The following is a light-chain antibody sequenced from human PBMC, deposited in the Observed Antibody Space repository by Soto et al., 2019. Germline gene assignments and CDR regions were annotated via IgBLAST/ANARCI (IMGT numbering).Light chain of an antibody. Sequence: DIQMTQSPSSLSASVGDRVTITCRASQSISSYLNWYQQKPGKAPKLLIYAASSLQSGVPSRFSGSGSGTDFTLTISRLEPEDFAVYYCQQYGRSPFTFGPGTNGYQ. CDR3: QQYGRSPFT. J-gene: IGKJ3*01. V-gene: IGKV1-39*01. CDR1: QSISSY. CDR2: AAS.